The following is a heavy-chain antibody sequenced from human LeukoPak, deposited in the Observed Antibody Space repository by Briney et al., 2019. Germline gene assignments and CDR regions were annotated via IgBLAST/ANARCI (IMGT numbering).Heavy chain of an antibody. V-gene: IGHV3-23*01. Sequence: GGSLRLSCAASGFTFSSYAMSWIRQAPGKGLEWVSAISGSGGRTYYADSVKGRFTISRDNSKDTLFLQMDSLRAEDTAVYYCAKIRSEVVVAATNYWGQGTLVSVSS. D-gene: IGHD2-15*01. J-gene: IGHJ4*02. CDR1: GFTFSSYA. CDR2: ISGSGGRT. CDR3: AKIRSEVVVAATNY.